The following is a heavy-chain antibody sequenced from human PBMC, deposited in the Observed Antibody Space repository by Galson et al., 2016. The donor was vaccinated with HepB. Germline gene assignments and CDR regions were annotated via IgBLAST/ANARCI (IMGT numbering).Heavy chain of an antibody. CDR2: ISSTSRYT. CDR3: ARVQQLDYYYYYMDV. Sequence: SLRLSCAASGSTFSDYYMTWIRQAPGKGLEWVSYISSTSRYTNYADSLKSRFTISRDNAKNSLYLQMHSLRAEDTAVYYCARVQQLDYYYYYMDVWGKGTTVTVSS. D-gene: IGHD6-13*01. V-gene: IGHV3-11*06. J-gene: IGHJ6*03. CDR1: GSTFSDYY.